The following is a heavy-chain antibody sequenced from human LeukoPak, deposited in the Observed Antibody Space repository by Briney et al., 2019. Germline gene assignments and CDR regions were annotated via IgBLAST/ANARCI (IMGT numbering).Heavy chain of an antibody. Sequence: GGSLRLSCAASGFTFSSYSMNWVRQAPGKGLEWVSSISSSSSYIYYADSVKGRFTVSRDNAKNSLYLQMNSLRAEDTAVYYCARAPPWWDDYWGQGTLVTVSS. D-gene: IGHD1-26*01. CDR2: ISSSSSYI. CDR1: GFTFSSYS. CDR3: ARAPPWWDDY. J-gene: IGHJ4*02. V-gene: IGHV3-21*01.